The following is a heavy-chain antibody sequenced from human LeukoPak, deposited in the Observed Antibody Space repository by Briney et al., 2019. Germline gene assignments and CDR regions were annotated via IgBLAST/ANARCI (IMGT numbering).Heavy chain of an antibody. CDR3: AKDRYRVVHSGYFDY. V-gene: IGHV3-23*01. CDR1: GFTFSSYA. Sequence: GGSLRLSCAASGFTFSSYAMSWVRQAPGKGLEWVSAISGSGGSTYYADSVKGRFTISRDNSKNTLYLQMNSLRAEDTAVYYCAKDRYRVVHSGYFDYWGQGTLVTVSS. D-gene: IGHD1-26*01. CDR2: ISGSGGST. J-gene: IGHJ4*02.